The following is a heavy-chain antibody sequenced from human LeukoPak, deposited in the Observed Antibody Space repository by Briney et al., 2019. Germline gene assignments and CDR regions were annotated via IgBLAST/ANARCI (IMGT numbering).Heavy chain of an antibody. CDR1: GYTFSDYI. CDR2: ITPSNGVT. CDR3: AKEAGGFDS. V-gene: IGHV1-2*02. D-gene: IGHD1-26*01. Sequence: ASVKVSCKASGYTFSDYIIHWVRQAPGQGLEWMGCITPSNGVTYYAQRFQGRVTVTRDTSITTAYMDLSGLTSDDAAVYYCAKEAGGFDSWGQGTLVTVSS. J-gene: IGHJ4*02.